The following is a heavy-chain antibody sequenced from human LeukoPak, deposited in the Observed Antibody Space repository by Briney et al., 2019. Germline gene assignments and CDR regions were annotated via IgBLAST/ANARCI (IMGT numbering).Heavy chain of an antibody. CDR2: ISSSSSYI. V-gene: IGHV3-21*01. Sequence: PGGSLRLSCAASGFTLSSYSMNWVRQAPGKGLEWVSSISSSSSYIYYADSVKGRFTISRDNAKNSLYLQMNSLRAEDTAVYYCASRSTWSLSLDYWGQGTLVTVSS. J-gene: IGHJ4*02. CDR1: GFTLSSYS. D-gene: IGHD5/OR15-5a*01. CDR3: ASRSTWSLSLDY.